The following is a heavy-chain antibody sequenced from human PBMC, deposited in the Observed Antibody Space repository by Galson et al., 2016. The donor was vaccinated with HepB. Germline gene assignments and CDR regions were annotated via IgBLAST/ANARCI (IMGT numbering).Heavy chain of an antibody. J-gene: IGHJ6*02. CDR3: ARDQWASGMDV. Sequence: SLRLSCAVSGFTFSTYAMHWVRQSPGKGLEWVAVISHDGSNKFYADSVKGRFTISRDSSKNTLFLQMNSLRAEDPAIFYWARDQWASGMDVWGQGTTVTVS. D-gene: IGHD1-26*01. CDR2: ISHDGSNK. CDR1: GFTFSTYA. V-gene: IGHV3-30-3*01.